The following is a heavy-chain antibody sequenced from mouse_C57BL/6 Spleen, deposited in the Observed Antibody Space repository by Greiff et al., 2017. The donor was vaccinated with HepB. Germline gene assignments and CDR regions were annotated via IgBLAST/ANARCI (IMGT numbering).Heavy chain of an antibody. J-gene: IGHJ3*01. CDR1: GFTFSDYY. V-gene: IGHV5-16*01. D-gene: IGHD1-1*01. CDR3: ARGGTTEGFAY. CDR2: INYDGSST. Sequence: EVKLVESEGGLVQPGSSMKLSCTASGFTFSDYYMAWVRQVPEKGLEWVANINYDGSSTYYLDSLKSRFIISRDNAKNILYLQMSSLKSEDTATYYCARGGTTEGFAYWGQGTLVTVSA.